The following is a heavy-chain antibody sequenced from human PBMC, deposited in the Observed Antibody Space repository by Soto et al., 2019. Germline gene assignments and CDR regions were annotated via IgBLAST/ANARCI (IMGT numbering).Heavy chain of an antibody. CDR2: IYWNGDQ. Sequence: QITLKESGPTLVKPTQTLTLTCTFSGFSLSTVGEGVAWIRQPPGKALEWLGIIYWNGDQRYSPSLKSRLTINKGTSENQAVLTLTNVAPVDMATYFCAHPDPTGSEGYLDHWGQGTLVTVSS. J-gene: IGHJ4*02. CDR1: GFSLSTVGEG. V-gene: IGHV2-5*01. CDR3: AHPDPTGSEGYLDH. D-gene: IGHD1-1*01.